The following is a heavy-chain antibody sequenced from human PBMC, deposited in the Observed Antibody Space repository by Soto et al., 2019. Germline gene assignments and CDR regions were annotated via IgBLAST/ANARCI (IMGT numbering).Heavy chain of an antibody. Sequence: QVQLQESGPGLVKPSGTLSLTCAVSGGSISSSNWWRWVRQPPGKGLEWIVEIYHSGSTNYNPSRKSQLPISVDKSKKQCPLQLSSVPGADTAVYYCAMERTAPYRSSTRFYSVRYGMDVWGQGTTVTVSS. CDR2: IYHSGST. D-gene: IGHD2-2*01. J-gene: IGHJ6*02. CDR1: GGSISSSNW. CDR3: AMERTAPYRSSTRFYSVRYGMDV. V-gene: IGHV4-4*02.